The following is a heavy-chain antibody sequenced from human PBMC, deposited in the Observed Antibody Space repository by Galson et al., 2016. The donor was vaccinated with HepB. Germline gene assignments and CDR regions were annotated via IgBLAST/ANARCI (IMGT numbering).Heavy chain of an antibody. CDR3: TTDPDTAILRVSIGY. Sequence: SLRLSCAASGFTVSNAWMSWVRQAPGKGLEWVGRIKSKTDGGTTDYAAPVKGRFTISRDDSKKTLYLQMNSLKTEDTAVYYGTTDPDTAILRVSIGYWGQGTLVTVSS. J-gene: IGHJ4*02. CDR2: IKSKTDGGTT. V-gene: IGHV3-15*01. CDR1: GFTVSNAW. D-gene: IGHD5-18*01.